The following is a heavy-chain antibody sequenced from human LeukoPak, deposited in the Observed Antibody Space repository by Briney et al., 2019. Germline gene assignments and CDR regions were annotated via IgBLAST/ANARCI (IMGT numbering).Heavy chain of an antibody. Sequence: GGSLRLSCAASGFTFSSYGMHWVRQAPGKGLEWVAFIRYDGSNKYYADSVKGRFTISRDNSKNTLYLQMNSLRAEDTAVYYCAKPTYDILTGYLDYWGQGTLVTVSS. CDR2: IRYDGSNK. CDR3: AKPTYDILTGYLDY. D-gene: IGHD3-9*01. V-gene: IGHV3-30*02. J-gene: IGHJ4*02. CDR1: GFTFSSYG.